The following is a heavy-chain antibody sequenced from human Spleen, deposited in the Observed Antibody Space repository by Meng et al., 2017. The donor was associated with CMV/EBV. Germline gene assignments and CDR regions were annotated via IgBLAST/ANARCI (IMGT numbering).Heavy chain of an antibody. CDR1: GFTFSDYY. J-gene: IGHJ4*02. D-gene: IGHD5-12*01. V-gene: IGHV3-11*04. Sequence: GESLKISCAASGFTFSDYYMSWIRQAPGKGLECVSYISRGGSNTYYADSVKGRFTLSRDNAKNSLYLQMNSLRDEDTAVYYCARDHRYSGYDPIDYWGQGTLVTVSS. CDR3: ARDHRYSGYDPIDY. CDR2: ISRGGSNT.